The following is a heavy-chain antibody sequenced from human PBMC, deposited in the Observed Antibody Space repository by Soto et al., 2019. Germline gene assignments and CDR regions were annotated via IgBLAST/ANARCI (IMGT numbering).Heavy chain of an antibody. CDR1: GGTFSSYT. J-gene: IGHJ2*01. V-gene: IGHV1-69*08. CDR2: IIPILGIA. D-gene: IGHD2-2*01. Sequence: QVQLVQSGAEVKKPGSSVKVSCKASGGTFSSYTISWVRQAPGQGLEWMGRIIPILGIANYAQKFQGRVTITADKSTSTAYMELSSLRSEDTAVYYCAREPNCSSNSCYANWYFDLWGRGTLVTVSS. CDR3: AREPNCSSNSCYANWYFDL.